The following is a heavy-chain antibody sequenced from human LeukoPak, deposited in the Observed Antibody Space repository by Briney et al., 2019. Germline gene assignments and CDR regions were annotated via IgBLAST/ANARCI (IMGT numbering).Heavy chain of an antibody. CDR2: FDPEDGET. J-gene: IGHJ3*01. CDR3: ARRMAYNYELSTGGAFDL. D-gene: IGHD3-9*01. Sequence: ASVEVSCKVSGYTLTELSMHWVRQAPGKGLEWMGGFDPEDGETIYAQKFQGRVTMTEDTSTDTAYMELSSLRSEDTAVYYCARRMAYNYELSTGGAFDLWGQGTMVTVS. CDR1: GYTLTELS. V-gene: IGHV1-24*01.